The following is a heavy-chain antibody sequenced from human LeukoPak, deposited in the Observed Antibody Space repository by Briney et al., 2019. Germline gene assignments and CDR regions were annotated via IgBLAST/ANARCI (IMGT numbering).Heavy chain of an antibody. CDR3: ARTGYYYDSSGYYYDY. Sequence: SGPTLVNPTQTLTLTCTFSGFSLSTSGKCVSWIRQPPGKALEWLALIDWDDDKYYSTSLKTRLTISKDTSKNQVVLTMTNMDPVDTATYYCARTGYYYDSSGYYYDYWGQGTLVTVSS. D-gene: IGHD3-22*01. CDR2: IDWDDDK. V-gene: IGHV2-70*01. J-gene: IGHJ4*02. CDR1: GFSLSTSGKC.